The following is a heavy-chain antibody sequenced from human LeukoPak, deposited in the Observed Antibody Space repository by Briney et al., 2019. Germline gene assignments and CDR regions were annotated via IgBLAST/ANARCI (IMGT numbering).Heavy chain of an antibody. CDR2: IKEDGGEI. J-gene: IGHJ4*02. Sequence: GGSLRLSCAASGFTFSNYAMHWVRQAPGKGPEWVANIKEDGGEINYLDSVKGRFTISRDNAKNSLYLQMNRLRAEDTAVYYCARDRGYSTFDYWGQGTLATVSS. CDR1: GFTFSNYA. D-gene: IGHD4-23*01. CDR3: ARDRGYSTFDY. V-gene: IGHV3-7*01.